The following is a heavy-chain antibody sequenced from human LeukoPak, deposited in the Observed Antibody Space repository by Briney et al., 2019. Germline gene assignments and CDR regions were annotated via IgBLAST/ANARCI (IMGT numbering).Heavy chain of an antibody. CDR1: GYSFIRYW. CDR2: IHPGDSQT. J-gene: IGHJ3*02. CDR3: TRSPRDGYHDSFDI. Sequence: GESLKISCKGSGYSFIRYWIGWVRQMPGKGLEGMGIIHPGDSQTRYSPSFQGQVTISADKSISTAYLQWGSLKASDTAMYYCTRSPRDGYHDSFDIWGQGTMVTVSS. V-gene: IGHV5-51*01. D-gene: IGHD5-24*01.